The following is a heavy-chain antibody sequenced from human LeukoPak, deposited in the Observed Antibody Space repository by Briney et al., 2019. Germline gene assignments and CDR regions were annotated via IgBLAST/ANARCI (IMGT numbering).Heavy chain of an antibody. CDR2: IKEDGSEK. Sequence: GGSLRLPCAASGFTFSSYWMSWVRQAPGKGLEWVANIKEDGSEKYYVDSVKGRFTISRDNAKNSLYLQMNSLRVEDTAVYYCARGLRFLEDRGRPWGQGTLVTVSS. J-gene: IGHJ5*02. CDR3: ARGLRFLEDRGRP. V-gene: IGHV3-7*01. D-gene: IGHD3-3*01. CDR1: GFTFSSYW.